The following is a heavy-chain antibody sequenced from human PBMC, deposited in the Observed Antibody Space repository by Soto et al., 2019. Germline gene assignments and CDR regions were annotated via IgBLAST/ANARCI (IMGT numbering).Heavy chain of an antibody. Sequence: ASVKVSCKASGYSFTDYHIHWVRQAPGQGLEWLGRINPKSGGTSTAQKFQGWVTMTTDTSISTASMELARLTSDDTAIYYCARGDSTDCSNGVCSFFYNHDMDVWGQGTTVTVS. D-gene: IGHD2-8*01. CDR3: ARGDSTDCSNGVCSFFYNHDMDV. V-gene: IGHV1-2*04. CDR1: GYSFTDYH. J-gene: IGHJ6*02. CDR2: INPKSGGT.